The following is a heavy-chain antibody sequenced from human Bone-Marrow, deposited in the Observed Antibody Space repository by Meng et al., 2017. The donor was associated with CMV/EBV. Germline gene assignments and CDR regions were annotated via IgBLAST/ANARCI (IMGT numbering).Heavy chain of an antibody. J-gene: IGHJ3*02. V-gene: IGHV1-69*05. Sequence: SVKVSCKASGGTFSSYAISWVRQAPGRGLEWMGGIIPIFDTSNYAQKFQGRVTITTDESTSIVYMELSSLRSEDTATYYCARVMGRNDAFDIWGQGTMVTVSS. CDR3: ARVMGRNDAFDI. D-gene: IGHD3-10*01. CDR2: IIPIFDTS. CDR1: GGTFSSYA.